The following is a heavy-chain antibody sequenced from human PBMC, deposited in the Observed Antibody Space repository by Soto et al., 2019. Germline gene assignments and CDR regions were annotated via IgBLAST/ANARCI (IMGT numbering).Heavy chain of an antibody. V-gene: IGHV3-33*01. CDR2: IWYDGSNK. Sequence: QVQLVESGGGVVQPGRSLRLSCVASGFTFSNYDMHWVRQAPGKGLEWVAVIWYDGSNKYYADSLKGRFTISRDNSKDTLYLQMNSLRAEDTAVYYCARGLTMVGGDKSDGMDVWGQGTTVTVSS. CDR3: ARGLTMVGGDKSDGMDV. J-gene: IGHJ6*02. CDR1: GFTFSNYD. D-gene: IGHD3-10*01.